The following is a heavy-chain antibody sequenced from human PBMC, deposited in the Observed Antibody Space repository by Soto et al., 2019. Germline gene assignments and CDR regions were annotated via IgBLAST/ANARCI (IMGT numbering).Heavy chain of an antibody. V-gene: IGHV1-69*01. D-gene: IGHD4-17*01. Sequence: QVHLVQSGGEVKKPGSSVKVSCTAFGGTFNTYGISWVRQAPRQGLEWMGRIIPVCGRPNYAQRFQGRVTITADESTSTVYMELSSLTSGDTALYYCARDRFLYGDYPVFDIWGQGALVTVSS. J-gene: IGHJ4*02. CDR1: GGTFNTYG. CDR2: IIPVCGRP. CDR3: ARDRFLYGDYPVFDI.